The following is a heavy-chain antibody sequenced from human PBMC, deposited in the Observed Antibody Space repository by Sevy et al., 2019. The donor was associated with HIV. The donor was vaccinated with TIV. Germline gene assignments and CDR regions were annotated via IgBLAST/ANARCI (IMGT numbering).Heavy chain of an antibody. CDR2: INPKSGGT. J-gene: IGHJ4*02. CDR3: AREAGSTYYGLIDF. Sequence: ASVKVSYKASGYTFTDNYVHWVRQAPGQGLEWMGRINPKSGGTKYAQNFQGRFTMTRDTSISTAYMEVTRLRFDDTALYYCAREAGSTYYGLIDFWGQGSLVTVSS. CDR1: GYTFTDNY. V-gene: IGHV1-2*06. D-gene: IGHD1-26*01.